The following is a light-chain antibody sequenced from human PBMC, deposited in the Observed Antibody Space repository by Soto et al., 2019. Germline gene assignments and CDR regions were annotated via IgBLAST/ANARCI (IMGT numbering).Light chain of an antibody. CDR3: ANGDSNTRV. V-gene: IGLV4-60*03. CDR1: SGHSSYI. Sequence: QSVLTQSSSASASPGSSGKLTCTLSSGHSSYIIAWHQQQPGKAPRYLMMLEGSRSYNKGSRVPVRFSGSSSGDYRSLTNSIPEAEDGDDYSCANGDSNTRVFGGGTKVTVL. J-gene: IGLJ2*01. CDR2: LEGSRSY.